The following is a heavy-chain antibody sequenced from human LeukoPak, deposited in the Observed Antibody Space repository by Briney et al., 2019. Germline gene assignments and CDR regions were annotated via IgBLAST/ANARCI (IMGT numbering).Heavy chain of an antibody. Sequence: SETLSLTCTVSGGSISSYYWSWIRQPPGKGLEWIGYIYYSGSTNYNPSLKSRVTISVVTSKNQFSLKLSSVTAADTAVYYCAREELGYCSSTSCYRAFDIWGQGTIVTVSS. V-gene: IGHV4-59*01. CDR1: GGSISSYY. D-gene: IGHD2-2*02. CDR2: IYYSGST. CDR3: AREELGYCSSTSCYRAFDI. J-gene: IGHJ3*02.